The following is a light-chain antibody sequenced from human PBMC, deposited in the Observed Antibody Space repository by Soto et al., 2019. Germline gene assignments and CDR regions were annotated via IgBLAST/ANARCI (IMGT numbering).Light chain of an antibody. CDR3: QQYNSYSPYT. CDR1: QSISSW. CDR2: KAS. J-gene: IGKJ2*01. Sequence: DIQMTQSPSTLSASVGDRVTITCRASQSISSWLAWYQQKPGKAPNLLIYKASSLESGVPSRFSGSGPGTEFTLTISSLQPDDFATYYCQQYNSYSPYTFGQGTKLEIK. V-gene: IGKV1-5*03.